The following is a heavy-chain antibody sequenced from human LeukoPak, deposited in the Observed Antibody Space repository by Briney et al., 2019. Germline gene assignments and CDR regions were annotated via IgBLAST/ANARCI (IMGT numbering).Heavy chain of an antibody. Sequence: SETLSLTCAVYGGSFSGYYRSWIRQPPGKGLEWIGEINHSGSTNYNPSLKSRVTISVDTSKNQFSLKLSSVTAADTAVYYCARVEGDSGYDSHWFDPWGQGTLVTVSS. CDR3: ARVEGDSGYDSHWFDP. CDR1: GGSFSGYY. V-gene: IGHV4-34*01. D-gene: IGHD5-12*01. CDR2: INHSGST. J-gene: IGHJ5*02.